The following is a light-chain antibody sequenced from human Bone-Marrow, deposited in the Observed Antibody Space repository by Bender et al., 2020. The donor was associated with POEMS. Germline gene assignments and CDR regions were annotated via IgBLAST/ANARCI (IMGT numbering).Light chain of an antibody. J-gene: IGLJ2*01. Sequence: QSALTQPPSVSGSPGQSVTISCTGTNRDIGAYDYVSWYQQHPGRAPKLIIYDVTNRPSGVSTRFSGSKSGNTASLTISGLQAEDEADYYCSSYTSDTITALFGGGTKLIVL. CDR1: NRDIGAYDY. V-gene: IGLV2-14*03. CDR2: DVT. CDR3: SSYTSDTITAL.